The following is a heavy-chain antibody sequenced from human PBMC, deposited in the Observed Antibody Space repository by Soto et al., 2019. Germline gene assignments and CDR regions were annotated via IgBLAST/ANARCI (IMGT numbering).Heavy chain of an antibody. CDR2: ISSSSSYI. V-gene: IGHV3-21*01. D-gene: IGHD3-3*01. Sequence: GGSLRLSCAASGFTFSSYSMNWVRQAPGKGLEWVSSISSSSSYIYYADSVKGRFTISRDNAKNSLYLQMNSLRAEDTAVYYCARDPDFWSGYEVDYWGQGTLVTVSS. J-gene: IGHJ4*02. CDR1: GFTFSSYS. CDR3: ARDPDFWSGYEVDY.